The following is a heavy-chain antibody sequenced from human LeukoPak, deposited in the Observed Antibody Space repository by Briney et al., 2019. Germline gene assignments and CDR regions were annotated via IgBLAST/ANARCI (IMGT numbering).Heavy chain of an antibody. CDR3: ARGASNYGNWEVAY. V-gene: IGHV3-21*01. CDR2: ISSSSSYI. J-gene: IGHJ4*02. D-gene: IGHD4-11*01. Sequence: SGGSLRLSCAASGFTFSSYNMNWVRQAPGKGLEWVSSISSSSSYIYYADSVKGRFTISRDNAKNSLYLQMNSLRAEDTAMYYCARGASNYGNWEVAYWGQGTLVTVSS. CDR1: GFTFSSYN.